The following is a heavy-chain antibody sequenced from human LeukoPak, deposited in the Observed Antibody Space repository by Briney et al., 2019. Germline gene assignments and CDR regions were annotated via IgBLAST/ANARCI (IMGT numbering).Heavy chain of an antibody. CDR2: IRYDGNNE. V-gene: IGHV3-30*02. D-gene: IGHD3-3*01. Sequence: GGSLRLSCAASGFTFSNYGMHWVRQAPGKGLEWVAFIRYDGNNEFYADSVKGRFTISRDNSKSTLYLQMNSLRVEDTAVYYCAKDGGAVVIIPYFDSWGQGTLVTVSS. J-gene: IGHJ4*02. CDR1: GFTFSNYG. CDR3: AKDGGAVVIIPYFDS.